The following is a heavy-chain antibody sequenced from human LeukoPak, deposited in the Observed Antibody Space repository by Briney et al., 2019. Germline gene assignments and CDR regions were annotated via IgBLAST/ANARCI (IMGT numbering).Heavy chain of an antibody. Sequence: GGSLRLSRAASGFAFSSYAMSWVRQAPGKGLEWVSAISGSGGSTYYADSVKGRFTISRDNSKNTLYLQMNSLRAEDTAVYYCAKSTHTSHPLTQFDYWGQGTLVTVSS. V-gene: IGHV3-23*01. J-gene: IGHJ4*02. CDR1: GFAFSSYA. CDR3: AKSTHTSHPLTQFDY. D-gene: IGHD2-2*01. CDR2: ISGSGGST.